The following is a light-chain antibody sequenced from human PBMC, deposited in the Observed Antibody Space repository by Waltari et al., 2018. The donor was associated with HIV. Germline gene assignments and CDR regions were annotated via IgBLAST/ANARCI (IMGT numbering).Light chain of an antibody. CDR1: SSNLVAAYD. J-gene: IGLJ3*02. CDR2: GNS. V-gene: IGLV1-40*01. Sequence: QSVLTPPPSVSGAPGQRVTISCTGHSSNLVAAYDLHWYQQLPGTAPTPLIYGNSNRPSGVRDRVSGSKSGTSASLAITGLQAEDEADYYCQSYDNSLSVWVFGGGTKLTVL. CDR3: QSYDNSLSVWV.